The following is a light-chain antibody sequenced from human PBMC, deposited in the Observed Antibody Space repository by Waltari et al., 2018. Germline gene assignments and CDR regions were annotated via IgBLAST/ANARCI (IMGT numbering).Light chain of an antibody. CDR3: QQYDNWPLL. CDR1: QIVSSS. V-gene: IGKV3-15*01. Sequence: EIVMTQSPATLSVSTGERATLSCRASQIVSSSLAWYQQKPGQAPRLLFYGASNRATGIPVRFSGSGSGTDFTLTIDSVQSEDFAVYYCQQYDNWPLLFGQGTKVEIK. J-gene: IGKJ1*01. CDR2: GAS.